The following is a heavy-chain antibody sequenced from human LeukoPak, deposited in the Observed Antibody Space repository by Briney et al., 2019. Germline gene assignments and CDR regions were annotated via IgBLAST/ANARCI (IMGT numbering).Heavy chain of an antibody. CDR2: IYYSGST. CDR1: GGSISSYY. D-gene: IGHD3-10*01. J-gene: IGHJ4*02. V-gene: IGHV4-59*08. Sequence: SETLSLTCTVSGGSISSYYWSWIRQPPGKGLEWIGYIYYSGSTNYNPSLKSRVTISVDTSKNQFSLKLSSVTAADTAVYYCARHLTGWSFYWGQGTLVTVSS. CDR3: ARHLTGWSFY.